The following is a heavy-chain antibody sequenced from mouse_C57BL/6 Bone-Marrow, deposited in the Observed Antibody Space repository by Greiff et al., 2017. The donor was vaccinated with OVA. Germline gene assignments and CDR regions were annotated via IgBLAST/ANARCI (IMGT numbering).Heavy chain of an antibody. D-gene: IGHD2-3*01. J-gene: IGHJ2*01. Sequence: QVQLQQSGTELVKPGASVKLSCKASGYTFTSYWMHWVKQRPGQGLEWIGNINPSNGGTNYNEKFKSKATLTVDKSSSTAYMQLSSLTSEDSAVYYCARGGYYKLYDFDYWGQGTTLTVSS. CDR2: INPSNGGT. CDR3: ARGGYYKLYDFDY. V-gene: IGHV1-53*01. CDR1: GYTFTSYW.